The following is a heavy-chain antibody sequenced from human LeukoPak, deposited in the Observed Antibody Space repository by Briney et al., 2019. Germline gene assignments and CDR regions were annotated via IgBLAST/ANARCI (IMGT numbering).Heavy chain of an antibody. V-gene: IGHV3-48*04. Sequence: GGSLRLSCAASGFTFSNYNMNWVRQAPGKGLEWVSYINSGSSTIYYADSVTGRFTISRDDAKNSLYLQMNSLRAEDTAVYYCVGYCSGRSCYSKPYWGQGTLVTVSS. CDR2: INSGSSTI. CDR1: GFTFSNYN. J-gene: IGHJ4*02. CDR3: VGYCSGRSCYSKPY. D-gene: IGHD2-15*01.